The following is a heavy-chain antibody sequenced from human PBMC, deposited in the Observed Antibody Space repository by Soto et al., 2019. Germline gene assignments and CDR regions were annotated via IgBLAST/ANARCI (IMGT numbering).Heavy chain of an antibody. CDR2: IKHDGSVQ. D-gene: IGHD4-4*01. V-gene: IGHV3-7*03. Sequence: GSLRLSCEASVFTVSGYWMSWVRQGPGKGLGWVADIKHDGSVQYYVDSVKGRFTISRDNAKKLLYLQMNGLRAEDTALYYCASATYSNAWYRFDLWGQGTLVTVSS. CDR3: ASATYSNAWYRFDL. CDR1: VFTVSGYW. J-gene: IGHJ4*02.